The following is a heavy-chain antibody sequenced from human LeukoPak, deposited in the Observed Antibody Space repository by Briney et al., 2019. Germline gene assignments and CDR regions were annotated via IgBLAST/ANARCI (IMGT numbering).Heavy chain of an antibody. Sequence: PGGSLRLSCAASGFTFSSYWMHWVRQAPGKRLVWVSRINSDGSSTSYADSVKGRFTISRDNAKNTLYLQMNSLRAEDTAVYYCAGDFAYYDFWSGSYYYYYYMDVWGQGTLVTVSS. CDR1: GFTFSSYW. CDR2: INSDGSST. V-gene: IGHV3-74*01. J-gene: IGHJ6*03. CDR3: AGDFAYYDFWSGSYYYYYYMDV. D-gene: IGHD3-3*01.